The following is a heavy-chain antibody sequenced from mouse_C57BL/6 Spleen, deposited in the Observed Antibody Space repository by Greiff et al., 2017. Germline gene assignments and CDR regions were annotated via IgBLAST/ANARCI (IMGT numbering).Heavy chain of an antibody. D-gene: IGHD1-1*01. CDR2: INPSTGGT. CDR3: ARSPYYGSAY. Sequence: VQLQQSGPELVKPGASVKISCKASGYSFTGYYMNWVKQSPEQSLEWIGEINPSTGGTTYNQKFKAKATLTVDKSSSTAYMQLKSLTSEDSAVYYCARSPYYGSAYWGQGTLVTVSA. J-gene: IGHJ3*01. CDR1: GYSFTGYY. V-gene: IGHV1-42*01.